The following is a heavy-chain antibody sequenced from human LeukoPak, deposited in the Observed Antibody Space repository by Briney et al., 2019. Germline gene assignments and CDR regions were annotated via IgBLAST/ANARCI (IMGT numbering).Heavy chain of an antibody. CDR1: GYTFTSYG. V-gene: IGHV1-2*02. CDR2: VNPIDGGT. CDR3: ARDLDSSWTGYFQP. Sequence: ASVKVSCKASGYTFTSYGISWVRQAPGQGLEWMGWVNPIDGGTNYEQKFQGRVTMTWDTSITTAYMELSSLTSDDTAVYYCARDLDSSWTGYFQPWGQGTLVTVSS. D-gene: IGHD6-13*01. J-gene: IGHJ1*01.